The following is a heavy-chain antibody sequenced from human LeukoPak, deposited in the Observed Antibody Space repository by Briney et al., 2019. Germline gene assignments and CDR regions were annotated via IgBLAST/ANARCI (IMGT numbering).Heavy chain of an antibody. CDR2: IYTSGST. Sequence: SETLSLTCTVSGCSISSYYWSWIRQPAGKGLEWIGRIYTSGSTNYNPSLKSRVTMSVDTSKNQFSLKLSSVTAAETAVYYCGRLGLDVSYYYYGMDVWGQGTTVTVSS. J-gene: IGHJ6*02. D-gene: IGHD6-19*01. CDR3: GRLGLDVSYYYYGMDV. CDR1: GCSISSYY. V-gene: IGHV4-4*07.